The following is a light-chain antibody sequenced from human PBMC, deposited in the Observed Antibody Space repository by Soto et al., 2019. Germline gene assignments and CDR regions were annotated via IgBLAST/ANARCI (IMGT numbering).Light chain of an antibody. CDR3: SSYTSSSLHV. J-gene: IGLJ1*01. V-gene: IGLV2-14*03. CDR2: DVS. CDR1: SSDVGGYNY. Sequence: QSALTQPASVSGSPGQSITISCTGTSSDVGGYNYVSWYQQHPGKAPKLMIYDVSNRPSGVSNRFSGSKSGNTASLTISGLKDEDEADYYCSSYTSSSLHVFGTGTKLTVL.